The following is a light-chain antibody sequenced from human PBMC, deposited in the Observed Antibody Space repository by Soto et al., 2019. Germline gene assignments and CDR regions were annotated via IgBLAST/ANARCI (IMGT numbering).Light chain of an antibody. CDR2: YAS. V-gene: IGKV3-15*01. CDR1: EGVRNM. J-gene: IGKJ4*01. Sequence: EIVMTQAPATLSVSPGEGVTFSCRASEGVRNMLARYQHKPGQTPRLLVSYASAGATGVPARFSGSGSGTEFTRTINSLQSEDVALYYCQQFYTWPVTFGGGTKVEIK. CDR3: QQFYTWPVT.